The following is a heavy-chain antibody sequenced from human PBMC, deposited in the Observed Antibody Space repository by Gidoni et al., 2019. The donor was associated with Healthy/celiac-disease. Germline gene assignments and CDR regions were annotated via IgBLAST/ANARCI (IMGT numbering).Heavy chain of an antibody. CDR1: GGSFIGYY. CDR2: INHSGST. CDR3: ARGRGIVVVVAATDYYGMDV. J-gene: IGHJ6*02. Sequence: QVQLQQWGAGLLKPSETLSLTCAVYGGSFIGYYWSWIRQPPGKGLEWIGEINHSGSTNYNPSLKSRVTISVDTSKNQFSLKLSSVTAADTAVYYCARGRGIVVVVAATDYYGMDVWGQGTTVTVSS. V-gene: IGHV4-34*01. D-gene: IGHD2-15*01.